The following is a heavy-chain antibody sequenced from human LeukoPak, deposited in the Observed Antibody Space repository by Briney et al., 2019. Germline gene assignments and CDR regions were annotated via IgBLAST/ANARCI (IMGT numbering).Heavy chain of an antibody. CDR2: IIPIFGTA. V-gene: IGHV1-69*13. Sequence: SVKVSCKASGGTFISYATSWVRQAPGQGLEWMGGIIPIFGTANYAQKFQGRVTITADESTSTAYMELSSLRSEDTAVYYCARAGIARSYFDYWGQGTLVTVSS. D-gene: IGHD6-13*01. CDR3: ARAGIARSYFDY. J-gene: IGHJ4*02. CDR1: GGTFISYA.